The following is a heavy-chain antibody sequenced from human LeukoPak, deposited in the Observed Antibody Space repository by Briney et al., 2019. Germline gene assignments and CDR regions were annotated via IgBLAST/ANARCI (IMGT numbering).Heavy chain of an antibody. Sequence: SVKVSCKASGGTFSSYVISWVRQAPGQGLEWVGRIMPVPGVSNYAQKFQGRATVTADKSTSTAYMELSRLRSEDTAVYYCARSVIEEMSATYNWFDPWGQGTLVTVSS. J-gene: IGHJ5*02. D-gene: IGHD5-24*01. CDR1: GGTFSSYV. CDR3: ARSVIEEMSATYNWFDP. CDR2: IMPVPGVS. V-gene: IGHV1-69*04.